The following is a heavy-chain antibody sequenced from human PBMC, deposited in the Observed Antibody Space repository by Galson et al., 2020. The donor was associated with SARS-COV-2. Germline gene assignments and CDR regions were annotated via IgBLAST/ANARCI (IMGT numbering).Heavy chain of an antibody. CDR2: MNPNSGNT. D-gene: IGHD2-2*02. V-gene: IGHV1-8*01. CDR1: GYTFTSYD. Sequence: ASVKVSCKASGYTFTSYDINWVRQATGQGLAWMGWMNPNSGNTGYAQKFQGRVTMTRNTSISTAYMELSSLRSEDTAGYYCARDTFEDYYYYGMDVWGQGTTVTVSS. J-gene: IGHJ6*02. CDR3: ARDTFEDYYYYGMDV.